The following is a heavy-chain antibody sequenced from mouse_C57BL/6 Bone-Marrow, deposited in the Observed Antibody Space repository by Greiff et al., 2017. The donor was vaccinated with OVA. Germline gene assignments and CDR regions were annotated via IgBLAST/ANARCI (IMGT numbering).Heavy chain of an antibody. D-gene: IGHD2-4*01. Sequence: DVQLQESGGGLVKPGGSLKLSCAASGFTFSSYAMSWVRQTPEKRLEWVATISDGGSYTYYPDNVKGRFTISRDNAKNNLYLQMSHLKSEDTAMYYCARIYYDFSGGQGTLVTVSA. V-gene: IGHV5-4*01. J-gene: IGHJ3*01. CDR2: ISDGGSYT. CDR1: GFTFSSYA. CDR3: ARIYYDFS.